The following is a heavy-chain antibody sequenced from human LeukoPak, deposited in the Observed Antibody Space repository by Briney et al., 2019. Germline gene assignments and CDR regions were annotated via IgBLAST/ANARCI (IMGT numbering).Heavy chain of an antibody. CDR2: MNPNSGNT. J-gene: IGHJ3*02. D-gene: IGHD3-10*01. V-gene: IGHV1-8*01. CDR3: ARGSSYGSGSYSGAFDI. Sequence: ASVKVSCKASGYTFTSYDINWVRQATGQGLEWMGCMNPNSGNTGYAQKFQGRVTMTRNTSISTAYIELSSLRYEDTAVYYCARGSSYGSGSYSGAFDIWGQGTMVTVSS. CDR1: GYTFTSYD.